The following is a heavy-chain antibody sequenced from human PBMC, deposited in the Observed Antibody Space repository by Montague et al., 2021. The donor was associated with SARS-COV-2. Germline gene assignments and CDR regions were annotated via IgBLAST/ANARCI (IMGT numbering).Heavy chain of an antibody. CDR3: AIDRFDFGAGRQGTIDF. CDR1: GDSITNHY. CDR2: MHFTGKT. J-gene: IGHJ4*01. Sequence: SETLFLTCSVSGDSITNHYWSWIRQPAGKGLEWIGRMHFTGKTNFSPSFSSRLTMSADTSKNQFSLKLTSVTAADTAIYFCAIDRFDFGAGRQGTIDFWGQGTLVTVSS. D-gene: IGHD3-10*01. V-gene: IGHV4-4*07.